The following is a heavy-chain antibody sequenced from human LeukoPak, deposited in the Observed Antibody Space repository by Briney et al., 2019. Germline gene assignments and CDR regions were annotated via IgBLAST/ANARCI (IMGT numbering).Heavy chain of an antibody. CDR2: IYPGDSDT. CDR1: GYRFTSYW. D-gene: IGHD2-15*01. Sequence: GESLKISCKGSGYRFTSYWIGWVRPMPGKGLEWMGIIYPGDSDTRYSPSFQGQVTISADKSISTAYLQWSSLKASDTAMYYCARQGGLYYYGMDVWGQGTTVTVSS. J-gene: IGHJ6*02. V-gene: IGHV5-51*01. CDR3: ARQGGLYYYGMDV.